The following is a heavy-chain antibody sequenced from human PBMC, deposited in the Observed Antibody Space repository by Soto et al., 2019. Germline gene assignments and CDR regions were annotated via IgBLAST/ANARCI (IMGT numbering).Heavy chain of an antibody. CDR2: IHHSGST. Sequence: SETLSLTCDVSGGSISSGGYSWSWIRQPPGKGLEWIGHIHHSGSTYQNPSLKSRVTISVDKSKNQFSLKLSSVTAADTAVYYCARSPDSSGYYPRWYYYGMDVWGQGTTVTVSS. V-gene: IGHV4-30-2*01. J-gene: IGHJ6*02. CDR3: ARSPDSSGYYPRWYYYGMDV. CDR1: GGSISSGGYS. D-gene: IGHD3-22*01.